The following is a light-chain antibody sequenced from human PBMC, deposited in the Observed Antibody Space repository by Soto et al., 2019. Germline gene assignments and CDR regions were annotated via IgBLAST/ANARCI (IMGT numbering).Light chain of an antibody. Sequence: QSVLTQPPSVSAAPGQKVTISCYGSSSNIGNNYVSWYQQLPGTAPKLLIYENNKRPSGIPDRFSGSKSGTSATLGITGLQTGDEADYYCGTWDSSLSAGEVFGGGTKVTVL. CDR1: SSNIGNNY. CDR3: GTWDSSLSAGEV. V-gene: IGLV1-51*02. J-gene: IGLJ3*02. CDR2: ENN.